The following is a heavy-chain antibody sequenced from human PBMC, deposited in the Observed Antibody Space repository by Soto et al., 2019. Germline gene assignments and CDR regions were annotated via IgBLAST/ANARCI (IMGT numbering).Heavy chain of an antibody. Sequence: VQLVESGGGVVQPGRSLRLSCAASGFTFSSYGMHWVRQAPGKGLEWVAVIWYDGSNKYYADSVKGRFTISRDNSKNTLYLQMNSLRAEDTAVYYCAREYGDYVGGYYGMDVWGQGTTVTVSS. D-gene: IGHD4-17*01. CDR2: IWYDGSNK. V-gene: IGHV3-33*01. CDR1: GFTFSSYG. J-gene: IGHJ6*02. CDR3: AREYGDYVGGYYGMDV.